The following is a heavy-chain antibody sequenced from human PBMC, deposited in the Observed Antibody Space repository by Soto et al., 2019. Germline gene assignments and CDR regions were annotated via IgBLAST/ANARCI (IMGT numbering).Heavy chain of an antibody. Sequence: SVKVSCKASGGTFSSYTISWVRQAPGQGLEWMGRIIPILGIANYAQKFQGRVTITADKSTSTAYMELSSLRSEDTAVYYCARERVVTHYYYYYMDVWGKGATVTVSS. CDR3: ARERVVTHYYYYYMDV. CDR2: IIPILGIA. CDR1: GGTFSSYT. J-gene: IGHJ6*03. D-gene: IGHD3-3*01. V-gene: IGHV1-69*04.